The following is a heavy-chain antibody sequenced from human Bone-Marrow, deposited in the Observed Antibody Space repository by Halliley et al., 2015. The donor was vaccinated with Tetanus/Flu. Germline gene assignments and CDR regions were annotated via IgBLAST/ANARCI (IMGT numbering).Heavy chain of an antibody. V-gene: IGHV5-51*03. CDR2: IYPGDSDA. Sequence: EVQLVQSGAEVKKPGESLKISCKASGYSFTSYWIGWVRQMPGKGLEWMGIIYPGDSDARYSPSFKGQVTISVDKSISTAYLQWSSLKASDTAMYYCARSSSEYQLLFWFDPWGQGTLVTVTS. J-gene: IGHJ5*02. CDR1: GYSFTSYW. D-gene: IGHD2-2*01. CDR3: ARSSSEYQLLFWFDP.